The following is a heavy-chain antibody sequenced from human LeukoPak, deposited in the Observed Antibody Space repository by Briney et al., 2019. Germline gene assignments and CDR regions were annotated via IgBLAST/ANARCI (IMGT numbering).Heavy chain of an antibody. CDR3: GRLTGYQLPSLAYKSHPIDV. Sequence: PSETLSLTCTVSGGSINYYYWTWIRKPPGKGLEYIGYIHYSGSTNYSPSLQSRLTFSVDTSNNQFSLKLRSLTAADTAVYFCGRLTGYQLPSLAYKSHPIDVWGKGTTVVVSS. CDR2: IHYSGST. V-gene: IGHV4-59*01. J-gene: IGHJ6*03. D-gene: IGHD2-2*01. CDR1: GGSINYYY.